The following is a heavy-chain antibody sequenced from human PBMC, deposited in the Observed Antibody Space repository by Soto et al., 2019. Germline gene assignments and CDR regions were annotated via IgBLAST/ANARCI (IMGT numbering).Heavy chain of an antibody. V-gene: IGHV3-30*18. CDR1: GFTFSSYG. D-gene: IGHD4-17*01. J-gene: IGHJ4*02. Sequence: QVQLVESGGGVVQPGRSLRLSCAASGFTFSSYGMHWVRQAPGKGLEWVAVISYDGSNKYYADSVKGRFTISRDNSKNTLYLQMNSLRAEDTAVYYCAKDLGGYPYGGCDYWGQGTLVTVSS. CDR2: ISYDGSNK. CDR3: AKDLGGYPYGGCDY.